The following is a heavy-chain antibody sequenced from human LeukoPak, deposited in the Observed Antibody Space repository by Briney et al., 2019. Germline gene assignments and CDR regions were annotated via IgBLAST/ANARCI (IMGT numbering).Heavy chain of an antibody. D-gene: IGHD3-22*01. CDR2: ITGSGGNT. CDR1: GFTFSNYA. J-gene: IGHJ3*01. V-gene: IGHV3-23*01. CDR3: AKGGRWDYYDSSQ. Sequence: PGASLRLSCAASGFTFSNYAMSWVRQAPGKGLEWVSAITGSGGNTYYADSVKGRFTISRDNSKNTVFLQMNSLRAEDTAVYYCAKGGRWDYYDSSQWGQGTMVTVSS.